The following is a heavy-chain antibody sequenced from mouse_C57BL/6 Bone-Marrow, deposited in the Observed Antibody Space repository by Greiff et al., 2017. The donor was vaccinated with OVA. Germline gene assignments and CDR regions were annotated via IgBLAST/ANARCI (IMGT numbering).Heavy chain of an antibody. CDR3: APHYGSSPYYAMDD. V-gene: IGHV1-72*01. D-gene: IGHD1-1*01. J-gene: IGHJ4*01. Sequence: QVQLQQPGAELVKPGASVKLSCKASGYTFTSYWMHWVKQRPGRGLEWIGRIDPNSGGTKYNEKFKSKATLTVDKPSSTAYMQLSSLTSEDSAVYYCAPHYGSSPYYAMDDWGQGTSVTVSS. CDR1: GYTFTSYW. CDR2: IDPNSGGT.